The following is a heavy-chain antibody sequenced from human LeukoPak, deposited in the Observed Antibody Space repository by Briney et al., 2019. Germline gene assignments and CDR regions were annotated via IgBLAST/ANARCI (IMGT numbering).Heavy chain of an antibody. CDR3: ARDRYCTTTRCSDY. V-gene: IGHV3-74*03. D-gene: IGHD2-2*01. J-gene: IGHJ4*02. Sequence: GGSLRLSCAASGFTFSNYWMHWVRQAPGKGLVWVSRISTDGSNTTYADSVKGRFTISRDNAKNTLYLEMNSLRAEDTAVYYCARDRYCTTTRCSDYWGQGTLVTVSS. CDR1: GFTFSNYW. CDR2: ISTDGSNT.